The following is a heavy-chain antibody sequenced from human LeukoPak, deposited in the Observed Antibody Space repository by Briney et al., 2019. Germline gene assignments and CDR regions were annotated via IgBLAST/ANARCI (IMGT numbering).Heavy chain of an antibody. V-gene: IGHV3-48*04. CDR3: ARDGTGDFDY. D-gene: IGHD3/OR15-3a*01. CDR1: GFTFSSYS. J-gene: IGHJ4*02. CDR2: ISSSSTI. Sequence: PGGPLRLSCAASGFTFSSYSMNWVRQAPGKGLEWVSYISSSSTIYYADSVKGRFTISRDNAKNSLYLQMNSLRAEDTAVYYCARDGTGDFDYWGQGTLVTVSS.